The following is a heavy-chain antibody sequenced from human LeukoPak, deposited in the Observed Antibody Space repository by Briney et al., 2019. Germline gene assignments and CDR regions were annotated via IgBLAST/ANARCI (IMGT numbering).Heavy chain of an antibody. CDR3: AREGWYYDSSGYSWVGDY. D-gene: IGHD3-22*01. CDR2: INPSGGST. Sequence: ASVKVSCKASGYTFTSYYMHWVRQAPGQGLEWMGIINPSGGSTSYAQKFQGRVTMTRDMSTSTVYMELSSLRSEDTAVYYCAREGWYYDSSGYSWVGDYWGQGTLVTVSS. V-gene: IGHV1-46*01. J-gene: IGHJ4*02. CDR1: GYTFTSYY.